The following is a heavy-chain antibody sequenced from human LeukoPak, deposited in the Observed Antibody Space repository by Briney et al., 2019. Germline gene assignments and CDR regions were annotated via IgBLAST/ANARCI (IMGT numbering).Heavy chain of an antibody. CDR1: GFTFSSYS. Sequence: GGSLRLSCAASGFTFSSYSMNWVRQAPGKGLEWVSSISSSSSYIYYADSVKGRFAISRDNAKNSLYLQMNSLRAEDTAVYYCARDSGSSDMDVWGKGTTVTVSS. D-gene: IGHD3-10*01. CDR3: ARDSGSSDMDV. CDR2: ISSSSSYI. J-gene: IGHJ6*03. V-gene: IGHV3-21*01.